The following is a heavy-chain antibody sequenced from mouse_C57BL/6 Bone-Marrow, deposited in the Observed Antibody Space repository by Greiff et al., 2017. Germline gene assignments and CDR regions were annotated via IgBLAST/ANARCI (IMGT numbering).Heavy chain of an antibody. Sequence: EVKLVQSGGGLVKPGGSLKISCAASGFTFTSYAMSWVRQTPEKRLEWVATISDGGSDTNYPDNLKGRFTITRDNAKNNLYLQMSHLMSEDTAMYYCARDGIAYWGQGTLVTVSA. D-gene: IGHD4-1*01. V-gene: IGHV5-4*01. CDR1: GFTFTSYA. CDR2: ISDGGSDT. CDR3: ARDGIAY. J-gene: IGHJ3*01.